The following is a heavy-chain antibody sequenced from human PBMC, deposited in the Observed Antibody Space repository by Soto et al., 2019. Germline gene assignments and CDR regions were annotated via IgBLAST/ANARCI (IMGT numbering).Heavy chain of an antibody. CDR2: IYYTGST. Sequence: SETLSLTCTVSGGSISSSSYYWGWIRQPPGKGLEWIGSIYYTGSTYYNPSLKSRVTISVETSKNQFSLKLSSVTAADTAVYYCARNERGNLPLIDYCGQGTLVAVSS. D-gene: IGHD4-4*01. V-gene: IGHV4-39*01. J-gene: IGHJ4*02. CDR1: GGSISSSSYY. CDR3: ARNERGNLPLIDY.